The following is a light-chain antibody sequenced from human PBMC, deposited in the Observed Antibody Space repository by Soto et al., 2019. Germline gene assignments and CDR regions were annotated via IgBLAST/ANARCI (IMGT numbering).Light chain of an antibody. CDR2: DTS. Sequence: EIVLTQSPATLSLSPGERATLSCRASHSVGSYLAWYQHKPGQAPRLLIYDTSNRATGIPVRFSGSGSGTDFTLTISSLEPEDFAVYYCQQRSNWPPWTFGQGTKVDIK. CDR3: QQRSNWPPWT. V-gene: IGKV3-11*01. J-gene: IGKJ1*01. CDR1: HSVGSY.